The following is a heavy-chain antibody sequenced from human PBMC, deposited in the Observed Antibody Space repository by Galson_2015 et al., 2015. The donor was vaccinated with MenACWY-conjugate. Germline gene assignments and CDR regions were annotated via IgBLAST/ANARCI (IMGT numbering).Heavy chain of an antibody. J-gene: IGHJ4*02. CDR3: ARERWVRGVFFDQ. D-gene: IGHD3-10*01. Sequence: SLRLSCAASGFTFSSFWMSWVRQAPGKGLEWVASIWQDGSEKYLVDSVKGRFTISRDNAENSLYLQMNSLRAEDTAVYYCARERWVRGVFFDQWGQGTLVTVSS. CDR1: GFTFSSFW. V-gene: IGHV3-7*01. CDR2: IWQDGSEK.